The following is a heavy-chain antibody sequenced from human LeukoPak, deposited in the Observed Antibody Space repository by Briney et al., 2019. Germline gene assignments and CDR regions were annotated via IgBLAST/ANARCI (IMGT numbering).Heavy chain of an antibody. CDR2: IIPILGIA. CDR3: ARDLRPSVLGDY. V-gene: IGHV1-69*04. J-gene: IGHJ4*02. CDR1: GGTFSSYA. Sequence: GSSVKVSCKASGGTFSSYAISWVRQAPGQGLEWMGRIIPILGIANYAQKFQGRVTITADKSTSTAYMELSSLRSEDTAVYYCARDLRPSVLGDYWGQGTLVTVSS. D-gene: IGHD2-8*01.